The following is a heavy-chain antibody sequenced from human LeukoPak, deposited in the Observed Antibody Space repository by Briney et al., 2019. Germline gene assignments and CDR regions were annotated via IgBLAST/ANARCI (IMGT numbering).Heavy chain of an antibody. CDR3: ARDRRALIQGVIRKGFDY. CDR2: ISSSSGTI. V-gene: IGHV3-11*04. D-gene: IGHD3-10*01. J-gene: IGHJ4*02. CDR1: GFTSSDYY. Sequence: GGSLRLSCAASGFTSSDYYMNWIRQAPGKGLEWVSYISSSSGTIYYADSVKGRFTISRDNAKNSLYLQINSMRAEDTAVYYCARDRRALIQGVIRKGFDYWGQGTLVTVSS.